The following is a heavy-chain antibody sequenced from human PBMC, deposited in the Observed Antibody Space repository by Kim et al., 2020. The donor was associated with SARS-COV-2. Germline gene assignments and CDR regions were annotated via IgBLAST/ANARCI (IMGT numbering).Heavy chain of an antibody. CDR1: GFTFSSYG. D-gene: IGHD3-22*01. V-gene: IGHV3-33*01. J-gene: IGHJ4*02. CDR2: IWYDGSNK. CDR3: ARGQDEYYYDSSGYYFFDY. Sequence: GGSLRLSCAASGFTFSSYGMHWVRQAPGKGLEWVAVIWYDGSNKYYADSVKGRFTISRDNSKNTLYLQMNSLRAEDTAVYYCARGQDEYYYDSSGYYFFDYWGQGTLVTVSS.